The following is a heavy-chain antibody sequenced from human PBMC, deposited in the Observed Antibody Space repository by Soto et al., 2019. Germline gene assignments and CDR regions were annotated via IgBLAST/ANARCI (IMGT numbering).Heavy chain of an antibody. CDR2: ISSSGSTI. CDR1: GFTFSSYE. D-gene: IGHD5-12*01. Sequence: GGSLRLSCAASGFTFSSYEMNWVRQAPGKGLEWVSYISSSGSTIYYADSVKGRFTISRDNAKNSLYLQMNSLRAEETAVYYCARGDSGYDYGGPSDYWGQGTLVTVSP. J-gene: IGHJ4*02. V-gene: IGHV3-48*03. CDR3: ARGDSGYDYGGPSDY.